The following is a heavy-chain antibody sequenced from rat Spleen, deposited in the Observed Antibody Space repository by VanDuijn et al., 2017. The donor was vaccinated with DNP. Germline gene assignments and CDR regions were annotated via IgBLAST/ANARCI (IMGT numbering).Heavy chain of an antibody. Sequence: EVQLVESGGGLVQPGRSLKLSCAASGFSFSHYYMAWVRQAPTKGLEWVAFVNNGGDKIYYRDSVKGRFTLSRDNAKNTLYLRMNSLRSEDTATYYCARDMDYYDGSYYRYYFDYWGQGVMVTVSS. CDR3: ARDMDYYDGSYYRYYFDY. D-gene: IGHD1-12*02. V-gene: IGHV5-25*01. CDR1: GFSFSHYY. J-gene: IGHJ2*01. CDR2: VNNGGDKI.